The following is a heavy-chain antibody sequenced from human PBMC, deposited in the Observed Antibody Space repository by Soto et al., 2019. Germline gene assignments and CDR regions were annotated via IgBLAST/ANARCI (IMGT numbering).Heavy chain of an antibody. CDR3: ARDTRNYFDY. D-gene: IGHD2-2*01. J-gene: IGHJ4*02. Sequence: QVKLVQSGGEVKRPGASVKVSCKTSGYSFASFGITWVRQAPGQGLEWMGWISGYTGYANYPERFEDRVTLSTDPSTTTAFMELRSLRSDDTAVYYCARDTRNYFDYWGQGTLVTVSS. V-gene: IGHV1-18*01. CDR1: GYSFASFG. CDR2: ISGYTGYA.